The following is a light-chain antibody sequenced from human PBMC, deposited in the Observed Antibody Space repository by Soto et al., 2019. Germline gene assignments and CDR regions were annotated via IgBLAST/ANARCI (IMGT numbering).Light chain of an antibody. V-gene: IGKV3-20*01. CDR1: QSLSSAY. J-gene: IGKJ2*01. CDR2: AAS. Sequence: EIVLTQSPDTLSLSPGERATLSCRASQSLSSAYLVWYQQKPGQAPRLLMFAASSRATGTPDRFSGSGSGTDFTLTISRLEPEDFAVYYCQQYASSPYNFGQGTTLEIK. CDR3: QQYASSPYN.